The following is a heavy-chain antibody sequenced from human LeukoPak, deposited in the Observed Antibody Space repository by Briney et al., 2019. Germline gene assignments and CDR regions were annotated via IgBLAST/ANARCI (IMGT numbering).Heavy chain of an antibody. CDR1: GGSISSGSYY. Sequence: SETLSLTCTVSGGSISSGSYYWSWIRQPAGKGLEWIGRTYTSGSTNYNPSLKSRVTISVDTSKNQFSLKLSSVTAADTAVYYCARWGAGDYWGQGTLVTVSS. V-gene: IGHV4-61*02. J-gene: IGHJ4*02. CDR3: ARWGAGDY. CDR2: TYTSGST. D-gene: IGHD3-16*01.